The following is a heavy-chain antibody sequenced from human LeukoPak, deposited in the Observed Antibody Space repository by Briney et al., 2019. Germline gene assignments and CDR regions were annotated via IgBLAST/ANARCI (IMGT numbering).Heavy chain of an antibody. D-gene: IGHD5-12*01. CDR2: IYYSGST. V-gene: IGHV4-30-4*01. CDR3: ANIVATILKFDY. J-gene: IGHJ4*02. Sequence: SETLSLTCSVSGGSISSGDYYWSWIRRPPGKGLEWIGYIYYSGSTYYNPSLKIRVTISVDTSKNLLTLKLSSVTAADTAVYYYANIVATILKFDYWGQGTLVTVSS. CDR1: GGSISSGDYY.